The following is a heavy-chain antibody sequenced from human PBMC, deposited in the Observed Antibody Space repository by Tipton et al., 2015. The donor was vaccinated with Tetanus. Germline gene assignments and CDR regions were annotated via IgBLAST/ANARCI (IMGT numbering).Heavy chain of an antibody. J-gene: IGHJ6*02. V-gene: IGHV3-74*01. CDR1: GFAFSAYW. D-gene: IGHD7-27*01. CDR3: ARGRLGRDYGMDV. CDR2: MNSDGSST. Sequence: SLRLSCAASGFAFSAYWMYWVRQAPGKGLMWVSCMNSDGSSTIYADSVKGRFTISRDNAKNTLFLQMSSLRAEDTAVYYCARGRLGRDYGMDVWGQGTTVTVSS.